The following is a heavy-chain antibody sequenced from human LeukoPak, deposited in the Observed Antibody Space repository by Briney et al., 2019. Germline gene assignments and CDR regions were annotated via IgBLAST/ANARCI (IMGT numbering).Heavy chain of an antibody. CDR3: ARDSYYYDQAALFDY. D-gene: IGHD3-22*01. CDR2: IGGSGGGST. Sequence: GGSLRLSCAASGFTFSSFAMSWVRQAPGKGLEWVSAIGGSGGGSTYYADSVKGRFTISRDNAKNSLYLQMNSLRAEDTAVYYCARDSYYYDQAALFDYWGQGTLVTVSS. V-gene: IGHV3-23*01. J-gene: IGHJ4*02. CDR1: GFTFSSFA.